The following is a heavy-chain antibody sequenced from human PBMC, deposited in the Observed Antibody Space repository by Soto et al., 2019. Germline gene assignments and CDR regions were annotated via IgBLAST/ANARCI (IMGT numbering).Heavy chain of an antibody. CDR1: GYTFTSYG. Sequence: QVQLVQSGAEVKKPGASVKVSCKASGYTFTSYGISWVRQAPGQGLEWMGWISAYNGNTNYAQKLQGRVTRTTDTSTSTAYVELRSLRSDDTAGYYWARDTPYGFWSGYSELDYWGQGTLVTVSS. V-gene: IGHV1-18*01. J-gene: IGHJ4*02. CDR3: ARDTPYGFWSGYSELDY. D-gene: IGHD3-3*01. CDR2: ISAYNGNT.